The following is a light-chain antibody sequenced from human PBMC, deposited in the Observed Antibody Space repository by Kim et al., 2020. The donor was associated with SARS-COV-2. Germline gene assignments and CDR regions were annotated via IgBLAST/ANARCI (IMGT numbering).Light chain of an antibody. CDR1: KLANKY. CDR3: QAWDSAYVV. CDR2: QDT. J-gene: IGLJ2*01. Sequence: SYELTQPPSVSVSPGQTASIPCSGDKLANKYVCWYQQRPGQSPVLVMYQDTKRPSGIPERFSGSNSGNTATQTISGTQALDEADYYCQAWDSAYVVFGGGTQLTVL. V-gene: IGLV3-1*01.